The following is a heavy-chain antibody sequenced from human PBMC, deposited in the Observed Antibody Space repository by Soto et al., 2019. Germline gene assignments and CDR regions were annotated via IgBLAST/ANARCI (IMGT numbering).Heavy chain of an antibody. CDR3: ARGRIAAKSLGNSDY. J-gene: IGHJ4*02. CDR2: IIPIFGTA. Sequence: ASVKVSCKASGGTFSSYAISWVRQAPGQGLEWMGGIIPIFGTANYAQKFQGRVTITADESTSTAYMELSSLRSEDTAVYYCARGRIAAKSLGNSDYWGQGTLVTVYS. V-gene: IGHV1-69*13. CDR1: GGTFSSYA. D-gene: IGHD6-6*01.